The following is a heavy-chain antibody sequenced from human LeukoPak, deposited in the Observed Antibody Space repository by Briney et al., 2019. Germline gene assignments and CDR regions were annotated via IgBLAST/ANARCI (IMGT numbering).Heavy chain of an antibody. CDR2: INHSGST. CDR1: GGSFSGYY. J-gene: IGHJ4*02. Sequence: SETLSLTCAVYGGSFSGYYWSWIRQPPGKGLEWIGEINHSGSTNYNPSLKSRVTISVDTSKNQFSLKLSSVTAADTAVYYCARAIVVVVAATNDYGGSFDYWGQGTLVTVSS. D-gene: IGHD2-15*01. CDR3: ARAIVVVVAATNDYGGSFDY. V-gene: IGHV4-34*01.